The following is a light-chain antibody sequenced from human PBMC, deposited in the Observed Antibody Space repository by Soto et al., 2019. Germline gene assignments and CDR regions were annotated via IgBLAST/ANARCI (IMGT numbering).Light chain of an antibody. Sequence: QSVLTQPASVSGSPGQSITISCTGTSSDVGNYKYVSWYQQHPGKAPKLMIYEVSNRPSGVSNRFSGSKSGNTASLTISGLQAEDETAYYCFSYTSSGTYVFGNGTKVTVL. CDR1: SSDVGNYKY. J-gene: IGLJ1*01. CDR2: EVS. V-gene: IGLV2-14*01. CDR3: FSYTSSGTYV.